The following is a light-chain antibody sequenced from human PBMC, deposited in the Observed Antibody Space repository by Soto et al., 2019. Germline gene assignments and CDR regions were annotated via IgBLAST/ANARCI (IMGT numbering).Light chain of an antibody. CDR2: RAS. CDR3: QQYSSKSA. Sequence: SASNLXAENGDGVTIXCRASQEIRTFLAWYQQKPGQAPKRLIQRASILGTGVTSMFSGSGSGKEFNITITSLQPDDLATYDCQQYSSKSAFGPGTKVDI. V-gene: IGKV1-5*03. CDR1: QEIRTF. J-gene: IGKJ1*01.